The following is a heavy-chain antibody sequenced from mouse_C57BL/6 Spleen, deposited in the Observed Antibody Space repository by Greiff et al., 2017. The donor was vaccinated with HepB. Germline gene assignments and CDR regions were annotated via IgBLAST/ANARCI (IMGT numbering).Heavy chain of an antibody. Sequence: VKLQESGPGLVQPSQSLSITCTVSGFSLTSYGVHWVRQSPGKGLEWLGVIWRGGSTDYNAAFMSRLSSTKDNSKSQVFFKMNSLQADDTAIYYCAKNPYGSSFYAMDYWGQGTSVTVAS. CDR2: IWRGGST. V-gene: IGHV2-5*01. J-gene: IGHJ4*01. CDR1: GFSLTSYG. CDR3: AKNPYGSSFYAMDY. D-gene: IGHD1-1*01.